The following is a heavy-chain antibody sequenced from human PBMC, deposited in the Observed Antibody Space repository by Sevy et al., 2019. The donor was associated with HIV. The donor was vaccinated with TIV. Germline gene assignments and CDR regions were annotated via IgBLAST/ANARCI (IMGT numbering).Heavy chain of an antibody. Sequence: GGSLRLSCAASGFTYSGSAMHWVRQASGKGLEWVGRIRSKANSYATAYATSVKVRFTITRDDSKNTTYLQINSLKTEDTDVNYSTRPQSPFGSRHYYFYGTDVWGQGSTVTVSS. V-gene: IGHV3-73*01. CDR2: IRSKANSYAT. CDR3: TRPQSPFGSRHYYFYGTDV. J-gene: IGHJ6*02. D-gene: IGHD1-26*01. CDR1: GFTYSGSA.